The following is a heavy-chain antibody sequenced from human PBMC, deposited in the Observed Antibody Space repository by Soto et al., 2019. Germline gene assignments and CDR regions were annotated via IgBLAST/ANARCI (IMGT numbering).Heavy chain of an antibody. V-gene: IGHV4-39*01. J-gene: IGHJ6*02. Sequence: SETLSLTCTVSGGSISSSSYYWGWIRQPPGKGLEWIGSIYYSGSTYYNPSLKSRVTISVDTSKNQFSLKLSSVTAADTAVYYCARAGVQARQEQAEGLYGMDVWGQGTTVTVSS. D-gene: IGHD2-15*01. CDR1: GGSISSSSYY. CDR2: IYYSGST. CDR3: ARAGVQARQEQAEGLYGMDV.